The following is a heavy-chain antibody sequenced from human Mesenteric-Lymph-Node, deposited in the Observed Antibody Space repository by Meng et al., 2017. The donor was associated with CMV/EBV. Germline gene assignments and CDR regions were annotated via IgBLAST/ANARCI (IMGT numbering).Heavy chain of an antibody. D-gene: IGHD1-1*01. CDR1: SSDFF. Sequence: SSDFFWGWIRQPPGKGLEWIGSIYYTGSTYYNPSLKSRVTMSVDTSKHQFSLRLSSVTAADTAVYYCARDQKTMVSPAGLGYIWFDPWGQGTLVTVSS. CDR3: ARDQKTMVSPAGLGYIWFDP. J-gene: IGHJ5*02. CDR2: IYYTGST. V-gene: IGHV4-39*07.